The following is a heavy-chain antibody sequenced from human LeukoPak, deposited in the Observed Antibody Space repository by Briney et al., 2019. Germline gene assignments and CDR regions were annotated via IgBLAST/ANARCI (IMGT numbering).Heavy chain of an antibody. CDR2: IHYSGRI. D-gene: IGHD6-19*01. V-gene: IGHV4-34*01. J-gene: IGHJ4*02. Sequence: PSETLSLTCAVYGGSFSGYYWTWIRQPPGKGLEWIGEIHYSGRINYNPSLKSRGTISVDTSKSQFSLKLSSVTAADTAVYYCARHTGYSSGWYVGWGQGTLVTVSS. CDR3: ARHTGYSSGWYVG. CDR1: GGSFSGYY.